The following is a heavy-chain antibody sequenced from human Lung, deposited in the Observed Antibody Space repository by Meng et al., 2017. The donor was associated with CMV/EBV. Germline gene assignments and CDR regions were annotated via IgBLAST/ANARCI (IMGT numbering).Heavy chain of an antibody. Sequence: GESLKISCAASGFTFSNFGMYWVRQAPGRGLEWVALLWYGGSNTNYADSVKGLFTISRDNSKNTVYLQMNSLRVEDTAVYYCAKDMRDVGELLEYWGQGTLVTVSS. CDR3: AKDMRDVGELLEY. J-gene: IGHJ4*02. V-gene: IGHV3-33*06. CDR2: LWYGGSNT. CDR1: GFTFSNFG. D-gene: IGHD1-7*01.